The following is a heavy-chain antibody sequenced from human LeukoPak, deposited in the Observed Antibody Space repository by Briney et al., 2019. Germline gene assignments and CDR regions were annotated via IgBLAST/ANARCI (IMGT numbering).Heavy chain of an antibody. D-gene: IGHD3-22*01. CDR2: ISSNGATT. J-gene: IGHJ6*02. Sequence: PGGSLRLSCSASGFTFNRFYLHWVRQAPGKGLEFVSHISSNGATTYYADSVKGRFTISRDNSKNTLYLQMNSLRAEDTAVYFCAGGYYSSYYYGMDVWGQGTTVTVSS. CDR3: AGGYYSSYYYGMDV. V-gene: IGHV3-64*04. CDR1: GFTFNRFY.